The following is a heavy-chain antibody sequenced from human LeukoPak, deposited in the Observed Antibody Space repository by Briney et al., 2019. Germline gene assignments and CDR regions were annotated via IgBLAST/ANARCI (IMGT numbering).Heavy chain of an antibody. D-gene: IGHD2-15*01. Sequence: GGSLRLSCVGSGFTFSRYGLIWVRQAPGKGLEWVSGIHGNGETTYYGDSVKGRFTISRDNSKSTLYLQMNSLRAEDTAVYYCAKISWDGRGTFYWGQGTLVTVSS. CDR1: GFTFSRYG. V-gene: IGHV3-23*01. CDR3: AKISWDGRGTFY. CDR2: IHGNGETT. J-gene: IGHJ4*02.